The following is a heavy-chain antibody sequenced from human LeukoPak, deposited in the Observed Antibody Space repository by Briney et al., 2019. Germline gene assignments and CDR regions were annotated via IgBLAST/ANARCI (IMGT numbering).Heavy chain of an antibody. J-gene: IGHJ4*02. CDR3: ARDDFWSGYGPFDY. Sequence: PSETLSLTCAVYGGSSSGYYWSWIRQPPGKGLEWIGEINHSGSTNYNPSLKSRVTISVDTSKNQFSLKLGSVTAADTAVYYCARDDFWSGYGPFDYWGQGTLVTVSS. CDR1: GGSSSGYY. D-gene: IGHD3-3*01. CDR2: INHSGST. V-gene: IGHV4-34*01.